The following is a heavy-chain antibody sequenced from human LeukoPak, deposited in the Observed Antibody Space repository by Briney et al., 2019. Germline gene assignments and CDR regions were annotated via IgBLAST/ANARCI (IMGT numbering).Heavy chain of an antibody. V-gene: IGHV4-31*03. Sequence: SQTLSLTCTVSGGSISRGGYYWSWIRQHPGKGLEWIGYIYYSGSTYYSPSLKSRVTISVATSKNQFSLKLSSVTAADTAVYYCARENYGEGSWFDPWGQGTLVTVSS. CDR3: ARENYGEGSWFDP. CDR1: GGSISRGGYY. J-gene: IGHJ5*02. D-gene: IGHD1-7*01. CDR2: IYYSGST.